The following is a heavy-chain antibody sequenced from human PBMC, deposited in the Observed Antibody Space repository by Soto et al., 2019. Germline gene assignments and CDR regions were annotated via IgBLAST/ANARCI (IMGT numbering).Heavy chain of an antibody. Sequence: QVQLVQSGAEVRRPGSSVKVSCKASGGTFGSNAISWVRQAPGQGLEWMGNIIPIFGTINNAQKFQGRVTITADESTNTAYMELSSLRSEDTAVYYCAREGYTFGTGEVIGACDIWGQGTMVTVSS. V-gene: IGHV1-69*15. CDR2: IIPIFGTI. CDR3: AREGYTFGTGEVIGACDI. J-gene: IGHJ3*02. D-gene: IGHD1-1*01. CDR1: GGTFGSNA.